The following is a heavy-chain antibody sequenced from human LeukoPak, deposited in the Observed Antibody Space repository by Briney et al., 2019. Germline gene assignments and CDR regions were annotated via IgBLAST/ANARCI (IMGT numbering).Heavy chain of an antibody. J-gene: IGHJ4*02. CDR3: ARRGAVYGGNDFDS. V-gene: IGHV4-59*08. D-gene: IGHD4-23*01. Sequence: SETLSLTCTVFNGSISNYYWSWIRQTTGKGLELIGFSYYSGSTNYNPSLNSRGTMSVDTSTNQFSLKLSSVTASDTAVYYCARRGAVYGGNDFDSWGPGTLVTVSS. CDR1: NGSISNYY. CDR2: SYYSGST.